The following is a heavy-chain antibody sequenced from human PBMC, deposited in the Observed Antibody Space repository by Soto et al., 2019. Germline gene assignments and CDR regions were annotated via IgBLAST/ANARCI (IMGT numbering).Heavy chain of an antibody. CDR1: GDSVSHYF. CDR3: ARETGVRYAQGGIQH. V-gene: IGHV4-59*02. J-gene: IGHJ1*01. Sequence: SETLSLTCTVSGDSVSHYFWNWIRQPPGKGLEWIGYIYYSGRTNYNPSLKSRVTISIDTSKNQFSLKLSSVTAADTAVYYCARETGVRYAQGGIQHWGQGSLVTVSS. D-gene: IGHD3-16*01. CDR2: IYYSGRT.